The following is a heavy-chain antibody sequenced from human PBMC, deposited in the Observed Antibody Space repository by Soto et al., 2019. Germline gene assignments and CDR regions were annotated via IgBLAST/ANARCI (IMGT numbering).Heavy chain of an antibody. V-gene: IGHV4-59*12. CDR2: IYYSGST. D-gene: IGHD2-21*02. Sequence: SETLSLTCTVSGGSISSYYWSWIRQPPGKGLEWIGYIYYSGSTYYNPSLKSRVTIVVDTSRNQFSLRLSSVTAADTAVYYCAREGGLAYCGGDCLYNWFDPWGQGTLVTVSS. J-gene: IGHJ5*02. CDR1: GGSISSYY. CDR3: AREGGLAYCGGDCLYNWFDP.